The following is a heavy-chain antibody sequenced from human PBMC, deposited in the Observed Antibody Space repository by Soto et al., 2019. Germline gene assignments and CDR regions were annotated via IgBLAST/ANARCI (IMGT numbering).Heavy chain of an antibody. CDR2: IYYSGST. Sequence: SETLSLTCTVSGGSIISGDYYWSWIRQHPGKGLEWIGYIYYSGSTYYNPSLKSRVTISVDTSKNQFSLKLSSVTAADTAVYYCASGRASGYSSSWYVVYWGQGTLVTVSS. CDR1: GGSIISGDYY. V-gene: IGHV4-31*03. D-gene: IGHD6-13*01. J-gene: IGHJ4*02. CDR3: ASGRASGYSSSWYVVY.